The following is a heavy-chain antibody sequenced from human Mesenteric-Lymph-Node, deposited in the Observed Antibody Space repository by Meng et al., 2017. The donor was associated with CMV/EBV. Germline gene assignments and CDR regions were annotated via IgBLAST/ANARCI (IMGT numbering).Heavy chain of an antibody. CDR1: GFTFSDYS. CDR3: ATGRGSTSWSTEGSFDY. J-gene: IGHJ4*02. CDR2: ITRSGRFI. D-gene: IGHD3-16*01. V-gene: IGHV3-21*06. Sequence: GGSLRLSCAASGFTFSDYSMNWVRRAPGKGLEWVSTITRSGRFIYYADSLKGRFTISRDDAKNSLYLQMNSLRAEDTAVYYCATGRGSTSWSTEGSFDYWGQGTLVTVSS.